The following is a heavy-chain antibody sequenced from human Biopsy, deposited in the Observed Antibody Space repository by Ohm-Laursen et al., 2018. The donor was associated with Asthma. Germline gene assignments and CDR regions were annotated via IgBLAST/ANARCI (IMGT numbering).Heavy chain of an antibody. D-gene: IGHD5-12*01. CDR3: ARGYSGSDRIVYYYSGLEV. CDR2: LIPVLGTP. CDR1: GDSSSNYA. V-gene: IGHV1-69*01. J-gene: IGHJ6*02. Sequence: SSVKVSCKASGDSSSNYAISWVRQAPGQGLEWMGGLIPVLGTPDHAQMFEGRVTITADGSTSTAYMELSSLSSEDTAVYYCARGYSGSDRIVYYYSGLEVWGQGTTVTVSS.